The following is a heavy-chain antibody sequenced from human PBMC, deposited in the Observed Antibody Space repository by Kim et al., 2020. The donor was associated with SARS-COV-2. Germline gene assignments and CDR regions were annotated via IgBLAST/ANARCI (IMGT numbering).Heavy chain of an antibody. CDR1: GFIFNTYA. CDR2: VSGTGGRT. CDR3: AKGAWEPPDSY. D-gene: IGHD1-26*01. V-gene: IGHV3-23*01. J-gene: IGHJ4*02. Sequence: GGSLRLSCAGFGFIFNTYAMTWVRQAPGRGLEWISSVSGTGGRTYYADSVKGRFTISRDNSNNTVFLQMNSLRAEDTAIYFCAKGAWEPPDSYWGQGILV.